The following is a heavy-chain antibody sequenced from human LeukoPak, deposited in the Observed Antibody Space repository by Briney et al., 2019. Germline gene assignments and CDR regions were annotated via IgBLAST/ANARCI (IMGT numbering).Heavy chain of an antibody. CDR3: ATAPGYSSSRPPFDY. J-gene: IGHJ4*02. CDR1: GYTFTSYY. D-gene: IGHD6-13*01. CDR2: VNPNNGGT. V-gene: IGHV1-2*02. Sequence: GASVKVSCKASGYTFTSYYMHWVRQAPGQGLEWMGWVNPNNGGTNYAQKFQGRVTMTRDTSINTGYMELSRLRSDDTAVYYCATAPGYSSSRPPFDYWGQGTLVTVSS.